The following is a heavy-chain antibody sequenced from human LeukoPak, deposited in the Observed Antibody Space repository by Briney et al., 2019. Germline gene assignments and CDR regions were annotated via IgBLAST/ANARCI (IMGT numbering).Heavy chain of an antibody. V-gene: IGHV3-30*02. D-gene: IGHD5-12*01. Sequence: GGSLRLSCAASGFTFSSYGMHWVRQAPGKGLEWVAFIRYVGGETFYAGSVKGRFTISRDNSKNTLSLQMNNLRTEDTAVYYCAKGGGYEAQYYYYYLDVWGKGTTVTISS. CDR2: IRYVGGET. CDR3: AKGGGYEAQYYYYYLDV. CDR1: GFTFSSYG. J-gene: IGHJ6*03.